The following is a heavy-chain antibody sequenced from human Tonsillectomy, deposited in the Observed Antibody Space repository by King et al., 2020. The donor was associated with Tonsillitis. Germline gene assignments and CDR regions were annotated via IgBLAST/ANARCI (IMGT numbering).Heavy chain of an antibody. D-gene: IGHD2-15*01. J-gene: IGHJ4*02. CDR1: RFTFSSYA. CDR2: IRGSGGST. Sequence: VQLVESGGGLVQPGGTLRLSCEASRFTFSSYAMSWVRQAPGKGLEWVSTIRGSGGSTYYADPVKGRFTVSRDNFKNTLYLQMNSLRAEDTAVYYCAKQYCSGGSCTSDYWGQGTLVTVSS. V-gene: IGHV3-23*04. CDR3: AKQYCSGGSCTSDY.